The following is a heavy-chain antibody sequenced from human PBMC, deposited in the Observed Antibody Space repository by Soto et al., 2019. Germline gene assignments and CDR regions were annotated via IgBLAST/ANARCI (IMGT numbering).Heavy chain of an antibody. Sequence: ASVKVSCKASGYTFTSYGISWVLQAPGQGLEWMGWIGAYNGNTNYAQKLQGRVTMTTDTSTSTAYMELRSLRSGDTAVYYCAREASRRAFDIWGQGTMVTVSS. V-gene: IGHV1-18*01. CDR2: IGAYNGNT. CDR1: GYTFTSYG. J-gene: IGHJ3*02. CDR3: AREASRRAFDI.